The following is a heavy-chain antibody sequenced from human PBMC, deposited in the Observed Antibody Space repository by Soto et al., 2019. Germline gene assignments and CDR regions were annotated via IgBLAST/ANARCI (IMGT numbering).Heavy chain of an antibody. CDR3: TRANWYSEY. J-gene: IGHJ4*02. D-gene: IGHD7-27*01. CDR1: GGSISNHY. Sequence: QVQLQESGPGLVKPSETLSLTFSVSGGSISNHYWSWIRQPPGKGLEWIGYIYYNGYTNYNPSLKSRVTMSVDTSRNQSSLKLTTVTAADTAVYYCTRANWYSEYWGQGTLVTVSS. CDR2: IYYNGYT. V-gene: IGHV4-59*11.